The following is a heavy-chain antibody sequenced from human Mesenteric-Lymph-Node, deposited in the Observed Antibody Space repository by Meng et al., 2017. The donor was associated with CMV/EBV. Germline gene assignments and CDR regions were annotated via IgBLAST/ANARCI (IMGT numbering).Heavy chain of an antibody. J-gene: IGHJ6*02. CDR3: ARGGRVSDFWSGYYNAYYYGMDV. V-gene: IGHV4-34*01. Sequence: SQTLSLTCAVYGGSFSGYYWSWIRQPPGKGLEWIWEINHSGSTNYNPSLKSRVTISVDTSKNQFSLKLSSVTAADTAVYYCARGGRVSDFWSGYYNAYYYGMDVWGQGTTVTVSS. CDR2: INHSGST. CDR1: GGSFSGYY. D-gene: IGHD3-3*01.